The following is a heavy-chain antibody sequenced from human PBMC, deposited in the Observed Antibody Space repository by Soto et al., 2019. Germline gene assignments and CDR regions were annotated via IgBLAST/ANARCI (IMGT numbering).Heavy chain of an antibody. CDR1: GFIISSNN. CDR2: IYSGDTT. CDR3: ARIKPGNYGMDV. J-gene: IGHJ6*02. V-gene: IGHV3-53*02. Sequence: EVQLEDTGGGLIQPGGSLRLSCAASGFIISSNNMNWVRQAPGKGLVWVSIIYSGDTTSYEGSAKGRFPISRDNSQNTVFLQMNSLRAEDTTVYYGARIKPGNYGMDVRGRGTTVTVSS. D-gene: IGHD3-10*01.